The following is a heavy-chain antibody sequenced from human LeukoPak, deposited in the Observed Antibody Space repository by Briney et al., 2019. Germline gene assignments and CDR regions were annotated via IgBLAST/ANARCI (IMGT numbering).Heavy chain of an antibody. D-gene: IGHD2-2*03. Sequence: GGSLRLSCAASGFTFSSYSMIWVSQAPGKGLEWVSSISSSSSYIYYADSVKGRFTISRDNAKNSLYLQMNSLRAEDTAVYYGARVGYWANGSGPWGKGTLVPSSS. CDR3: ARVGYWANGSGP. CDR2: ISSSSSYI. CDR1: GFTFSSYS. V-gene: IGHV3-21*01. J-gene: IGHJ5*02.